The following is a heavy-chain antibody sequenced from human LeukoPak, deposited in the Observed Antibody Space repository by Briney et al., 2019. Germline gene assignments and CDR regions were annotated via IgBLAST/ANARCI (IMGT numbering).Heavy chain of an antibody. CDR3: AKDLAGSGVYYYVY. Sequence: GGSLRLSCAASGFTFSSYAMSWVRQAPGKGLEWVSAISGSGGSTYYADSVKGRFTISRDNSKNTLYLQMNSLRAEDTAVYYCAKDLAGSGVYYYVYGGQGTLVTVSS. V-gene: IGHV3-23*01. CDR1: GFTFSSYA. D-gene: IGHD3-22*01. CDR2: ISGSGGST. J-gene: IGHJ4*02.